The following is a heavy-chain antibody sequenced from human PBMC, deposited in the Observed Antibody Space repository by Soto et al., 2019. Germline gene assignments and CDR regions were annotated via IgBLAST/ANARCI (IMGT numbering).Heavy chain of an antibody. J-gene: IGHJ5*02. D-gene: IGHD2-8*01. V-gene: IGHV3-23*01. CDR2: ISGSGGST. CDR1: GFTFSSYA. CDR3: AKDAPRFGWCMLPLCWFDP. Sequence: EVQLLESGGGLVQPGGSLRLSCAASGFTFSSYAMSWVRQAPGKGLEWVSAISGSGGSTYYADSVKGRFTISRDNSKNRLYLQMNGLRAEDSAVYYCAKDAPRFGWCMLPLCWFDPWGQGTLVTVSS.